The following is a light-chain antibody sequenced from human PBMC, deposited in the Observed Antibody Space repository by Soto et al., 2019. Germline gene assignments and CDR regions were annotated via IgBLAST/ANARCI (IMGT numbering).Light chain of an antibody. Sequence: EIVLTQSPASLSLSAGERATLTCGASQGVSSYLAWYQQKPGQAPRLLIYDASNRATGIPARFSGSGSGTDFTLTISSLEPEDFAVYYCQQRSKWPLTFGGGTKVDIK. CDR3: QQRSKWPLT. CDR1: QGVSSY. V-gene: IGKV3-11*01. CDR2: DAS. J-gene: IGKJ4*01.